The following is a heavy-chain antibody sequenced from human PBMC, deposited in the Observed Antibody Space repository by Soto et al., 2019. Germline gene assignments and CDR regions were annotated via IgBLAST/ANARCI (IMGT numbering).Heavy chain of an antibody. V-gene: IGHV1-69*05. CDR3: ARDHLRRLPHINWFDP. CDR2: IIPIFGTA. Sequence: QVQLVQSGAEVKKPGSSVKVSCKASGGTFSSYAISWVRQAPGQGLEWMGGIIPIFGTANYAQKFQGRVTITXXDXTXXACMALSSLRSADTAVYYCARDHLRRLPHINWFDPWGQGTLVTVSS. D-gene: IGHD2-21*01. CDR1: GGTFSSYA. J-gene: IGHJ5*02.